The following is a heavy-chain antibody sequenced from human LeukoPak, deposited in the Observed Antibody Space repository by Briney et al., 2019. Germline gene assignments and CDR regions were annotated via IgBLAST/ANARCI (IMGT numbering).Heavy chain of an antibody. Sequence: GGSLRLSCAASGFTFNTYILSWVRQAPGRGLEWVSAITGSGGTTYHADSVKGRFTISRDNSKNTLYLQMNSLRAEDTAVYYCVRGSKIRGVIPEGEFDYWGQGTLVTVSS. D-gene: IGHD3-10*01. CDR1: GFTFNTYI. J-gene: IGHJ4*02. CDR3: VRGSKIRGVIPEGEFDY. V-gene: IGHV3-23*01. CDR2: ITGSGGTT.